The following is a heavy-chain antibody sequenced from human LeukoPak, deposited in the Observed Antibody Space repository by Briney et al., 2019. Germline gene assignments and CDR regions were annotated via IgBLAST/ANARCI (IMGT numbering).Heavy chain of an antibody. CDR2: ISTYNGNT. CDR1: GYTFTNYG. Sequence: ASVKVSCKASGYTFTNYGISWVRQAPGQGLEWMGWISTYNGNTNYAQKLQGRVTMTTDTATSTAYMELRSLRSDGTAVYYCARVPDGSHVDYWGQGTLVTVSS. V-gene: IGHV1-18*01. CDR3: ARVPDGSHVDY. D-gene: IGHD1-26*01. J-gene: IGHJ4*02.